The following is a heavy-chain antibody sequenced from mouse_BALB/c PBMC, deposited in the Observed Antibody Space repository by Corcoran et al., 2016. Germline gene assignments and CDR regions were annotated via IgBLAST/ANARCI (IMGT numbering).Heavy chain of an antibody. V-gene: IGHV1-18*01. D-gene: IGHD1-2*01. J-gene: IGHJ3*01. CDR2: INPNNGGT. Sequence: EVQLQQSGPELVKPGASVKISCKTSGYTFTEYPMHWVKQSHGKSLEWIGGINPNNGGTSYNQKFKGKATLTVDKSSSTAYMELRSLTSDDSAVYYCARLRLPFAYWGQGTLVTVSA. CDR3: ARLRLPFAY. CDR1: GYTFTEYP.